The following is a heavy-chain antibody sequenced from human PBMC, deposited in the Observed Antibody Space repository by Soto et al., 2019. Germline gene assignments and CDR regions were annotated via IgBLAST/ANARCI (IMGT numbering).Heavy chain of an antibody. Sequence: PPEVQALISAVYGGPFSGYDWSWSRQPPGKGLEWIGEINHSGSTNYNPSLKSRVTISVDTSKNQFSLKLSSVTAADTAVYYCARGRNRPRPNHYYYGMDVWGQGTTVT. CDR2: INHSGST. J-gene: IGHJ6*02. CDR1: GGPFSGYD. V-gene: IGHV4-34*01. CDR3: ARGRNRPRPNHYYYGMDV.